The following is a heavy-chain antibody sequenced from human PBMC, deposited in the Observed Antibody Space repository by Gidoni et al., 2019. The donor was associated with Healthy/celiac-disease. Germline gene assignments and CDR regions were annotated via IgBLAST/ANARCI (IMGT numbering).Heavy chain of an antibody. J-gene: IGHJ5*02. CDR3: ARGGCSSTSCYVRWFDP. D-gene: IGHD2-2*01. V-gene: IGHV4-34*01. Sequence: QVQLQQWGAGLLKPSATLSLTCAVYGGSFSGYYWSWIRQPPGKGLEWIGEINHSGSTNYNPSLKSRVTISVDTSKNQFSLKLSSVTAADTAVYYCARGGCSSTSCYVRWFDPWGQGTLVTVSS. CDR1: GGSFSGYY. CDR2: INHSGST.